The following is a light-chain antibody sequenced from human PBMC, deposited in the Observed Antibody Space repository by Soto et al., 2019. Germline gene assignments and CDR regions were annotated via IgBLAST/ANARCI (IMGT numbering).Light chain of an antibody. CDR3: QQHNS. Sequence: DIQMTQSPSTLSASVGDRVTITCRASQISSTWLAWYQQRPGKAPKLLIHDVSSLQSGVPSRFCGSGSGTEFTLTISSLQPDDFATYYCQQHNSFGQGTKLEIK. CDR2: DVS. J-gene: IGKJ2*01. V-gene: IGKV1-5*01. CDR1: QISSTW.